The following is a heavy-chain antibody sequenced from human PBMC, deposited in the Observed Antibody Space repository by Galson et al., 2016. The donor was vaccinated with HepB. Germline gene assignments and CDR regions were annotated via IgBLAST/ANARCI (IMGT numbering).Heavy chain of an antibody. CDR1: GGSFSTYY. V-gene: IGHV4-34*01. J-gene: IGHJ6*02. D-gene: IGHD6-6*01. CDR3: ARGLVYFDFGMDV. Sequence: ETLSLTCAVYGGSFSTYYWTWIRQPPGKGLEWIGEINRSGSANYNPSLKSRVTISVDTSKNQFSLKLTSVTAADSAVYYCARGLVYFDFGMDVWGQGTTVAVSS. CDR2: INRSGSA.